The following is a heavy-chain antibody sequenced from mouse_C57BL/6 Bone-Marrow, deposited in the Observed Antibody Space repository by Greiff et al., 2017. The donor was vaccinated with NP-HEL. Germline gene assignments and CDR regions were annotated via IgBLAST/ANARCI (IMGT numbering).Heavy chain of an antibody. D-gene: IGHD1-1*01. J-gene: IGHJ2*01. CDR2: IDPEDGET. Sequence: SGAELVKPGASVKLSCTASGFNIKDYSMHWVKQRPEQGLEWIGRIDPEDGETKYAPKFQGKATITADTSSNTAYRQLSSLTSEDTAVYYCARVSTTVVASNNLDYWGQGTTLTVSS. V-gene: IGHV14-2*01. CDR1: GFNIKDYS. CDR3: ARVSTTVVASNNLDY.